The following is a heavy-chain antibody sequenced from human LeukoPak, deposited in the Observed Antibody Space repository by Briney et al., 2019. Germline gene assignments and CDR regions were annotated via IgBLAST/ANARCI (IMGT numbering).Heavy chain of an antibody. CDR1: GFTVSSKY. D-gene: IGHD5-12*01. CDR2: IYSGGST. J-gene: IGHJ4*02. V-gene: IGHV3-53*01. CDR3: AKDCGYASYFDY. Sequence: PGGSLRLSCAASGFTVSSKYMSWVRQAPGKGLEWVSVIYSGGSTYYADSVKGRFTISRDNSKNTLYLQMNSLRAEDTAVYYCAKDCGYASYFDYWGQGTLVTVSS.